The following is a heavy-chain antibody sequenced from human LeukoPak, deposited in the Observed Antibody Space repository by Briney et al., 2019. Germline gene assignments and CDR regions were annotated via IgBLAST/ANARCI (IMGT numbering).Heavy chain of an antibody. Sequence: PGGSLRFSCAASGLTFSSYWMHWVRQAPGKGLVWVSRINSDGSSTSYADSVKGRFTISRDNAKNTLYLQMNSLRAEDTAVYYCASYYGSGSYFDYWGQGTLVTVSS. V-gene: IGHV3-74*01. CDR2: INSDGSST. D-gene: IGHD3-10*01. J-gene: IGHJ4*02. CDR1: GLTFSSYW. CDR3: ASYYGSGSYFDY.